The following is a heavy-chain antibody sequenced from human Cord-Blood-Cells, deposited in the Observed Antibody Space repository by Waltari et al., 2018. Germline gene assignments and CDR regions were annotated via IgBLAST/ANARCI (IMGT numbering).Heavy chain of an antibody. CDR3: ARSDRTGSYYFGY. Sequence: QVQLVQSGAEVKKPGASVKVSCTASGYTFTSYYMHWVRQAPGQGLEWMGKINQSGGSTGCAQKVQGRVTMTRDTSTSTVYMELSSLRSEDTAVYYCARSDRTGSYYFGYWGQGTLVTVSS. D-gene: IGHD1-1*01. CDR1: GYTFTSYY. CDR2: INQSGGST. V-gene: IGHV1-46*01. J-gene: IGHJ4*02.